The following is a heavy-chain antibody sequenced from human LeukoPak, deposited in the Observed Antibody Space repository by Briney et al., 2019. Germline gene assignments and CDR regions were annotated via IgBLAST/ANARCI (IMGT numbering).Heavy chain of an antibody. CDR1: GYTFTGYY. CDR2: INPNSGGT. CDR3: AKTLIWGSYKPSWPHDAFDI. V-gene: IGHV1-2*02. Sequence: ASVKVSCKASGYTFTGYYMHWVRQAPGQGLEWMGWINPNSGGTNYAQKFQGRVTMTRDTSISTAYMEVSRLRSDDTAVYYCAKTLIWGSYKPSWPHDAFDIWGQGTMVTVSS. D-gene: IGHD3-16*01. J-gene: IGHJ3*02.